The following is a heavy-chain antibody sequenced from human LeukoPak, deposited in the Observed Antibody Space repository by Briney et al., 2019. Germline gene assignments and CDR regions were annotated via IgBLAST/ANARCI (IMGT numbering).Heavy chain of an antibody. CDR2: IYTSGST. Sequence: SETLSLTCTVSGGSISSGDYYWSWIRQPAGKGLEWIGRIYTSGSTNYNPSLKSRVTISVDTSKNQFSLKLSSVTAADTAVYYCARAIGYSYGYDYWGQGTLVTVSS. D-gene: IGHD5-18*01. CDR3: ARAIGYSYGYDY. V-gene: IGHV4-61*02. J-gene: IGHJ4*02. CDR1: GGSISSGDYY.